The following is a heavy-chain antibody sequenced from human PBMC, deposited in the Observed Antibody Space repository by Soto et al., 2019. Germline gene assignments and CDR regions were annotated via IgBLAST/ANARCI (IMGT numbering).Heavy chain of an antibody. J-gene: IGHJ4*02. CDR3: ARGSESGMEWLDLVDY. CDR2: IWYDGSNK. Sequence: QVQLVESGGGVVQPGRSLRLSCAASGFTFSSYGMHWVRQAPGKGLEWVAVIWYDGSNKYYADSVKGRFTISRDKSKNTLYLQMNSLRAEDTAVYYCARGSESGMEWLDLVDYWGQGTLVTVSS. CDR1: GFTFSSYG. D-gene: IGHD3-3*01. V-gene: IGHV3-33*01.